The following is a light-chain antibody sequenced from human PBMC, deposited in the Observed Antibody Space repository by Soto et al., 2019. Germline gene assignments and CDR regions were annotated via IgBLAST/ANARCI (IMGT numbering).Light chain of an antibody. V-gene: IGLV2-14*02. J-gene: IGLJ1*01. CDR3: SSYTSRSTLYF. Sequence: QSALTQPASVSGSPGQSITISCTGTSSNVGDFNVVSWYQQHPGKAPKVIIYDVSERPSGVSHRFSGSKSGNTASLTISGLQAEDEADYYCSSYTSRSTLYFFGTGTKVTVL. CDR2: DVS. CDR1: SSNVGDFNV.